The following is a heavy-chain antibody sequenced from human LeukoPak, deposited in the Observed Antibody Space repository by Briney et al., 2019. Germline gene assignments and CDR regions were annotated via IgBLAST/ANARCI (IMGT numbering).Heavy chain of an antibody. D-gene: IGHD5-18*01. Sequence: GGSLRLSCAASRFTFSSYAMHWVRQAPGKGLEWVAVISYDGSNKYYAESMKGRFTISRDNSKNTLYLQMNSLRAEDTAVYYCARNGGYSYGYDPYYFDYWGQGTLVTVSS. V-gene: IGHV3-30*04. J-gene: IGHJ4*02. CDR3: ARNGGYSYGYDPYYFDY. CDR2: ISYDGSNK. CDR1: RFTFSSYA.